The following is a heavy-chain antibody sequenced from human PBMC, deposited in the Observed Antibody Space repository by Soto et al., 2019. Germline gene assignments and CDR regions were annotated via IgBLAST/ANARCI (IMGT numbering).Heavy chain of an antibody. CDR3: AHRVLRTVFGLVTTTAIYFDF. CDR1: GFSLTTSGVG. D-gene: IGHD3-3*01. CDR2: IYWDDDK. Sequence: QITLNESGPTVVRLTETLTLTCRFSGFSLTTSGVGVGWVRQSPGKAPEWLALIYWDDDKRYSESLKSRLTLTKDTSKNQVVLTVANLDPTDTATYYCAHRVLRTVFGLVTTTAIYFDFWGQGTPVAVSS. V-gene: IGHV2-5*02. J-gene: IGHJ4*02.